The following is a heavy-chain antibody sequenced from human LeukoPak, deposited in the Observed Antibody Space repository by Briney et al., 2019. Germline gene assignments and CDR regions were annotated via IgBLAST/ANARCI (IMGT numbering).Heavy chain of an antibody. V-gene: IGHV4-59*01. J-gene: IGHJ4*02. CDR2: IYYSGST. CDR1: GGSISSYY. Sequence: PSETLSLTCTVSGGSISSYYWSWIRQPPGKGLEWIGYIYYSGSTNYNPSLKSRVTISVDTSKNQFSLKLSSVTAADTAVYYCARAPLYCSGGSCYSGFLDYWGQGTLVTVSS. D-gene: IGHD2-15*01. CDR3: ARAPLYCSGGSCYSGFLDY.